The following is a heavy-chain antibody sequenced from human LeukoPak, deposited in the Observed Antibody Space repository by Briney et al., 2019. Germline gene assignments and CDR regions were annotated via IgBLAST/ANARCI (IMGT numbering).Heavy chain of an antibody. CDR1: GGSISSYY. CDR2: IYYSGST. V-gene: IGHV4-59*08. CDR3: ARHNVDTAIFDY. Sequence: ASETLSLTCTVSGGSISSYYWSWIRQPPGKGLEWIGYIYYSGSTNYNPSLKSRVTISVGTSKNQFSLKLTSVTATDTAVYYCARHNVDTAIFDYWGQGTLVTVSS. J-gene: IGHJ4*02. D-gene: IGHD5-18*01.